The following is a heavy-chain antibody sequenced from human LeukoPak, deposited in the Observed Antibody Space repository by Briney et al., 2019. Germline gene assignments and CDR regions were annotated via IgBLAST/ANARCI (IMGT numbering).Heavy chain of an antibody. CDR1: GVSISSYY. J-gene: IGHJ6*03. V-gene: IGHV4-4*07. CDR2: IYTSGST. CDR3: ASTAVGVVYYYYYYMDV. Sequence: SETLSLTCTVSGVSISSYYWSWIRQPAGKGLEWIGRIYTSGSTNYNPSLKSRVTISVDKSKSQFSLKLSSVTAADTAVYHCASTAVGVVYYYYYYMDVWGKGTTVTVSS. D-gene: IGHD3-3*01.